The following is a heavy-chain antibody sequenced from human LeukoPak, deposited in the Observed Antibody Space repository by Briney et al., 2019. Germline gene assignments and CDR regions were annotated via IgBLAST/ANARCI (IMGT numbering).Heavy chain of an antibody. V-gene: IGHV4-34*01. CDR2: INHSGST. CDR1: GESFSGYY. Sequence: PSETLSLTCAVYGESFSGYYWSWIRQPPGKGLEWIEEINHSGSTNYNPSLKSRVTISVDTSKNQFSLKLSSVTAADTAVYYCAREEAAAGSPGNAFDIWGQGTMVTVSS. CDR3: AREEAAAGSPGNAFDI. J-gene: IGHJ3*02. D-gene: IGHD6-13*01.